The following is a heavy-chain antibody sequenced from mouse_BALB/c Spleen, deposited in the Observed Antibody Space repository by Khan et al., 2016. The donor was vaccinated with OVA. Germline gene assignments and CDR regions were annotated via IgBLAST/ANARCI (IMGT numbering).Heavy chain of an antibody. V-gene: IGHV5-6*01. CDR1: GFTFSNYG. J-gene: IGHJ3*01. CDR3: TSHLTGSFAY. Sequence: EVELVESGGDLVKPGGSLKLSCAASGFTFSNYGMSWVRQTPDKRLEWVATISSDGSYTYYPDSVKGRFNISRNNAKNTLYLQMTSLRSEDTAMFYCTSHLTGSFAYWGQGTLVTVSA. D-gene: IGHD4-1*01. CDR2: ISSDGSYT.